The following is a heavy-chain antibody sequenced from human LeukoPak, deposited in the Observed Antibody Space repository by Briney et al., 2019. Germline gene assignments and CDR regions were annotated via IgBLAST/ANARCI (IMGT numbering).Heavy chain of an antibody. CDR3: ARANIVVVPAGVDP. V-gene: IGHV3-11*01. J-gene: IGHJ5*02. CDR1: GFNFSDYY. D-gene: IGHD2-2*01. Sequence: PGGSLRLSCAASGFNFSDYYMSWVRQAPGKGLEWVSYISSSGSTIYYADYVKGRFTISRDNAKHPLCLQMNSLRAEVTAVYYCARANIVVVPAGVDPWGQGTLVTVSS. CDR2: ISSSGSTI.